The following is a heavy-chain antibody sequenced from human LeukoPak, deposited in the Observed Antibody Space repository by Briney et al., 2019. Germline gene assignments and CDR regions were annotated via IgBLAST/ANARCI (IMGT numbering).Heavy chain of an antibody. J-gene: IGHJ3*01. D-gene: IGHD2-21*01. CDR3: ASFRDTDN. V-gene: IGHV3-74*01. CDR2: INTAGST. Sequence: GGSLRLSCEVSGLTFSNVWMHWVRQAPGQGLVWVSRINTAGSTVYADPVKGRFTISRDNAKNMVYLQMNSLRTEDTAVYYCASFRDTDNWGRGTMVTVSP. CDR1: GLTFSNVW.